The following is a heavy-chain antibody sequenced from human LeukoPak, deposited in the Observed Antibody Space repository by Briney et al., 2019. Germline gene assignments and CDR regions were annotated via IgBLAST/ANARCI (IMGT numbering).Heavy chain of an antibody. Sequence: QAGGSLRLPCAASGLPFSNSWMHWVRPAPGKGLVWVSRIDTDWTNTHYADSVKGRFTISRDNAKNSLYLQMNSLSAEDTGVYYCARESGAGYCGGGCFFGFDFWGHGTLVTVSS. CDR3: ARESGAGYCGGGCFFGFDF. J-gene: IGHJ4*01. CDR2: IDTDWTNT. V-gene: IGHV3-74*01. CDR1: GLPFSNSW. D-gene: IGHD2-21*02.